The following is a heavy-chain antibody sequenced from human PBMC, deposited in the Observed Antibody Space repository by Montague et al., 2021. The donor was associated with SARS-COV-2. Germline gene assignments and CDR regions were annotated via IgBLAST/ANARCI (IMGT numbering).Heavy chain of an antibody. V-gene: IGHV3-20*04. CDR3: ATLDYGDYYDWYFDL. CDR2: INWNGGST. Sequence: SLRLSCAASGFPFDDYGMSWVRQAPGKGLEWVSGINWNGGSTGYADSVKGRFTISRDNAKNSLYLQMNSLRAEDTALYYCATLDYGDYYDWYFDLWGRGTLVTVSS. D-gene: IGHD4-17*01. J-gene: IGHJ2*01. CDR1: GFPFDDYG.